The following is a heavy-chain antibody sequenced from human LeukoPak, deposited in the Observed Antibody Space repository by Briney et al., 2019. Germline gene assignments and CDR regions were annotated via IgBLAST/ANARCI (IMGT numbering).Heavy chain of an antibody. CDR3: ARLGLPDY. CDR1: GFTFSGYW. CDR2: IKQDGNVK. V-gene: IGHV3-7*03. Sequence: GGSLRLSCAASGFTFSGYWMSWVRQAPGKGLEWVANIKQDGNVKYCVDSVKGRFTISRDNAKNSLFLQMNSLRAEDTAVYYCARLGLPDYWGQGTLVTVSS. J-gene: IGHJ4*02. D-gene: IGHD2-21*01.